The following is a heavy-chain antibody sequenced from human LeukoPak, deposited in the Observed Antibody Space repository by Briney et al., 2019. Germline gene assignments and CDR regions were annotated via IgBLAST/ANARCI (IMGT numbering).Heavy chain of an antibody. J-gene: IGHJ6*02. Sequence: PGGSVRLSCAASGFTFDDYALHWVRQAPGKGLEWVSGISWNSGSIGYADSVKGRFTIYRDNAKNSLYLQMNSLRAEDTALYYCAKSIQLWLSDYGMDVWGQGTTVTVSS. CDR3: AKSIQLWLSDYGMDV. V-gene: IGHV3-9*01. D-gene: IGHD5-18*01. CDR1: GFTFDDYA. CDR2: ISWNSGSI.